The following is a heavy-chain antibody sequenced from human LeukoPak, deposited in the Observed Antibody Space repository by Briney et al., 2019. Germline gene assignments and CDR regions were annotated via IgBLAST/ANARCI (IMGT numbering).Heavy chain of an antibody. CDR1: GGSISSYY. J-gene: IGHJ4*02. V-gene: IGHV4-59*01. D-gene: IGHD5-12*01. Sequence: SETLSLTCTVSGGSISSYYWSWIRQPPGKGLEWIGYIYYSGSTNYNPSLKSRVTISVDTSKNQFSLNLSSVTAADTAVYYCASSGYSGYDYYFDYWGQGTLVTVSS. CDR2: IYYSGST. CDR3: ASSGYSGYDYYFDY.